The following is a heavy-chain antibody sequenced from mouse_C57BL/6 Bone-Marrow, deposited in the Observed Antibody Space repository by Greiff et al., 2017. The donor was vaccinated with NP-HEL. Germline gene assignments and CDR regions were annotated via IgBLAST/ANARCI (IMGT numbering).Heavy chain of an antibody. J-gene: IGHJ4*01. CDR1: GFTFSDYY. Sequence: EVQLVESGGGLVQPGGSLKLSCAASGFTFSDYYMYWVRQTPEKRLEWVAYISNGGGSTYYPDTVKGRFTISRDNAKNTLYLQMSRLKSEDTAMYYCARLLDSSGYVYYAMDYWGQGTSVTVSS. CDR3: ARLLDSSGYVYYAMDY. V-gene: IGHV5-12*01. CDR2: ISNGGGST. D-gene: IGHD3-2*02.